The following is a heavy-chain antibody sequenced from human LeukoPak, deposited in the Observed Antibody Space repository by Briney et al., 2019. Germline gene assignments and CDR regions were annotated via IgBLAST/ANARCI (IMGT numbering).Heavy chain of an antibody. CDR1: GFTFDDYG. CDR2: INWNGGST. Sequence: PGGSLRLSCAASGFTFDDYGMSWVRQAPGKGLEWVSGINWNGGSTGYADSVKGRFTVSRDNSKNSLYLQMSNLRTEDTALYYCVRDTGSGWDFDYWGQGTLVTVSS. CDR3: VRDTGSGWDFDY. J-gene: IGHJ4*02. D-gene: IGHD6-19*01. V-gene: IGHV3-20*04.